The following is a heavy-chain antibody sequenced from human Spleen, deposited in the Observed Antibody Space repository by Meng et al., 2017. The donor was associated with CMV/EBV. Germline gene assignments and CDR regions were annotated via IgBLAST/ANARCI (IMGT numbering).Heavy chain of an antibody. CDR3: ARAKCGGDCHPPHDY. J-gene: IGHJ4*02. CDR2: IKQDGSEK. Sequence: GGSLRLSCAASGFTFSAYWMSWVRQAPGKGLEWVANIKQDGSEKYYVDSVKGRFTISRDNAKNSVYLQMNSLRAEDTALYYCARAKCGGDCHPPHDYWGQGTLVTVSS. CDR1: GFTFSAYW. D-gene: IGHD2-21*02. V-gene: IGHV3-7*01.